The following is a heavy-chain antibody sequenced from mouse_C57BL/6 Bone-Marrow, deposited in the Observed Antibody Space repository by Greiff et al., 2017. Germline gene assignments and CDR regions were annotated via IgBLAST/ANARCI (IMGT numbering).Heavy chain of an antibody. CDR2: ISDGGSYT. CDR3: ARGNGYYVAWFAY. V-gene: IGHV5-4*03. CDR1: GFTFSSYA. J-gene: IGHJ3*01. D-gene: IGHD2-3*01. Sequence: EVKLMESGGGLVKPGGSLKLSCAASGFTFSSYAMSWVRQTPEKRLEWVATISDGGSYTYYPDNVKGRFTISRDNAKNNLYLQMSHLKSEDTAMYYCARGNGYYVAWFAYWGQGTLVTVSA.